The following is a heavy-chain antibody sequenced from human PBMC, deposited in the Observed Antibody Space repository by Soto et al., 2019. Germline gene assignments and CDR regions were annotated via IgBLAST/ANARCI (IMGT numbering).Heavy chain of an antibody. V-gene: IGHV3-74*01. D-gene: IGHD4-17*01. CDR3: ARDAHDYGDLFSYYYYYMDV. Sequence: GGSLRLSCAASGFTFSSYWMHWVRQAPGKGLVWVSRINSDGSSTSYADSVKGRFTISRDNAKNTLYLQMNSLRAEDTAVYYCARDAHDYGDLFSYYYYYMDVWGKGTTVTVSS. CDR2: INSDGSST. CDR1: GFTFSSYW. J-gene: IGHJ6*03.